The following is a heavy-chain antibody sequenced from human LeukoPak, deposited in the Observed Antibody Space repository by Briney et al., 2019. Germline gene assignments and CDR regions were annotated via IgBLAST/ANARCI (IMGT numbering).Heavy chain of an antibody. V-gene: IGHV4-59*01. CDR1: GGSISTYY. J-gene: IGHJ3*02. Sequence: PSETLSLTCTVSGGSISTYYWSWIRQPPGKGLGWIGYIYYSGSTNYNPSLKSRVTISVDTSKNQFSLKLSSVTAADTAVYYCARGVGVGATSGGAFDIWGQGTMVTVSS. CDR3: ARGVGVGATSGGAFDI. D-gene: IGHD1-26*01. CDR2: IYYSGST.